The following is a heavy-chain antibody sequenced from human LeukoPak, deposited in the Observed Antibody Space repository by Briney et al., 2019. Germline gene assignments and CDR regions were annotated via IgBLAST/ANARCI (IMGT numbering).Heavy chain of an antibody. CDR2: INHSGST. D-gene: IGHD3-22*01. Sequence: SETLSLTCAVYGGSFSGYYWSWIRQPPGKGLEWIGEINHSGSTNYNPSLKSRVTISVDTSKNQFSLDLSSVTAADTAVYYCARRRDETATAAGYYHMDVWGKGTTVTVSS. CDR3: ARRRDETATAAGYYHMDV. V-gene: IGHV4-34*01. J-gene: IGHJ6*03. CDR1: GGSFSGYY.